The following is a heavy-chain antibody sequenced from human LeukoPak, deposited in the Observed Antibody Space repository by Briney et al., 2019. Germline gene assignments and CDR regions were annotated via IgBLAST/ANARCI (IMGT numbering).Heavy chain of an antibody. J-gene: IGHJ4*02. CDR3: ARDSYGDANFDS. D-gene: IGHD4-17*01. Sequence: GGSLRLSCAASGFTFSSYAMSWVRQAPGRGLEWVSFIYADGNTYYADSVKGRFTISRDISKNAVYLQMNSLRAEDTAVYYCARDSYGDANFDSWGQGTLVTVSS. V-gene: IGHV3-23*03. CDR1: GFTFSSYA. CDR2: IYADGNT.